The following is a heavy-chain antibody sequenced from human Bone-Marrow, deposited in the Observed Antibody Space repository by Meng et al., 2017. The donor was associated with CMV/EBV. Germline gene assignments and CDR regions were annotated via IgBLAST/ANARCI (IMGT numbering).Heavy chain of an antibody. CDR3: ARDGYCSGGSCYRYYGMDV. J-gene: IGHJ6*02. D-gene: IGHD2-15*01. V-gene: IGHV4-59*02. CDR1: GVSVTSSF. CDR2: IYYSGST. Sequence: SETLSLTCTVSGVSVTSSFWNWIRQPPGKGLEWIGYIYYSGSTNYNPSLKSRVTISVDMSKNEFSLKLTFVTAADTAVYYCARDGYCSGGSCYRYYGMDVWGQGTTVTVSS.